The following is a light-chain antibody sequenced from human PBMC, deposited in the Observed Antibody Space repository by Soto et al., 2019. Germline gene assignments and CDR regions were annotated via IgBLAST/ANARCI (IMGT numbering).Light chain of an antibody. CDR1: SSNIGAGYD. CDR3: QSYDSSLSGWV. CDR2: GNN. Sequence: QSVLTQPPSVSGAPGQRVTISCTGSSSNIGAGYDVHWYQQLPGTAPKLLIYGNNNRPSGVPDRFSGSKSATSDSLAITGLQAEDEADYYCQSYDSSLSGWVFGGGTKHRP. V-gene: IGLV1-40*01. J-gene: IGLJ3*02.